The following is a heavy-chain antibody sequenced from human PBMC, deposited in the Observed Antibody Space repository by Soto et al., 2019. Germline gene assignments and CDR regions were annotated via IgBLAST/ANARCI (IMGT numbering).Heavy chain of an antibody. CDR1: GYTFTSYG. CDR3: ARDNRRSMVVAATSTGY. Sequence: ASVKVSCKASGYTFTSYGISWVRQAPGQGLEWMGWISAYNGNTNYAQKLQGRVTMTTDTSTSTAYMELRSLRSDDTAVYYCARDNRRSMVVAATSTGYWGQGTLVTVSS. D-gene: IGHD2-15*01. J-gene: IGHJ4*02. CDR2: ISAYNGNT. V-gene: IGHV1-18*01.